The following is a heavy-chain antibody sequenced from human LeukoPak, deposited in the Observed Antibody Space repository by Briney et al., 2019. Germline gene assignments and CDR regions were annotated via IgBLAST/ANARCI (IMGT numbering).Heavy chain of an antibody. J-gene: IGHJ4*02. V-gene: IGHV4-4*02. CDR3: ARDLDIVVVPAANQTLDY. CDR1: GGSISSSNW. D-gene: IGHD2-2*03. Sequence: PSGTLSLTCAVSGGSISSSNWWSWVRQPPGKGLEWIGEIYHSGNTNYNPSLKSRVTISVDKSKNQFSLKLSSVTAADTAVYYCARDLDIVVVPAANQTLDYWGQGTLVTVSS. CDR2: IYHSGNT.